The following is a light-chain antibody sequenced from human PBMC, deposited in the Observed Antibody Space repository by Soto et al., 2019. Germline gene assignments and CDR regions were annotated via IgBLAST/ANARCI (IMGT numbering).Light chain of an antibody. CDR2: KAS. V-gene: IGKV1-5*03. CDR1: QSISSW. CDR3: QQYSYFAT. Sequence: DIQMTQSPSTLSASVGDRVTITCRASQSISSWLTWYQQKAGQAPKLLIYKASIVESGVPSRFSGSRSGTEFTLTISSLQPDDSATYYCQQYSYFATFGQGTRVEV. J-gene: IGKJ1*01.